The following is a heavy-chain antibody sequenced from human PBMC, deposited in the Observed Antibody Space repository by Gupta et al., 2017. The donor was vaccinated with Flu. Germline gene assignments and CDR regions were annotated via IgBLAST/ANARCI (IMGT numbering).Heavy chain of an antibody. CDR2: IWYDGNYK. J-gene: IGHJ5*02. V-gene: IGHV3-33*01. D-gene: IGHD2-2*01. CDR3: VRDLNWYCDRTRCYHPFDP. Sequence: HWGRQAPGKGLEWVAVIWYDGNYKDYSDSVKGRFSISRDNSKNTLYLQMNSLGAEDTAVYYCVRDLNWYCDRTRCYHPFDPWGQGTLVTVSS.